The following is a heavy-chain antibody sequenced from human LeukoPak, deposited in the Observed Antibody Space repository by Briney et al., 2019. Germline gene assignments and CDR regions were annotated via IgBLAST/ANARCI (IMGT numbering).Heavy chain of an antibody. CDR1: GGSISSGGYS. CDR3: ASSSWYDAFDI. CDR2: IYHSGST. J-gene: IGHJ3*02. Sequence: PSETLSLTCAVSGGSISSGGYSWSWIRQPPGKGLEWIGYIYHSGSTYYNPSHKSRVTISVDRSKNQFSLKLSSVTAADTAVYYCASSSWYDAFDIWGQGTMVTVSS. V-gene: IGHV4-30-2*01. D-gene: IGHD6-13*01.